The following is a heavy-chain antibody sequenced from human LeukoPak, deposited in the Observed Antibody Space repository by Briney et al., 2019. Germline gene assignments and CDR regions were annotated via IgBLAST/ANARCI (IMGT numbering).Heavy chain of an antibody. CDR1: GFTFSNYA. CDR3: AKDPY. CDR2: MSGSGGHT. V-gene: IGHV3-23*01. Sequence: GGSLRLSCVASGFTFSNYAMTWVRQAPGKGLEWVSTMSGSGGHTYYSDSVKGRFTISRDNSKNTLYLQLNSLRAEDTAFYYCAKDPYWGQGTLVTVSS. J-gene: IGHJ4*02.